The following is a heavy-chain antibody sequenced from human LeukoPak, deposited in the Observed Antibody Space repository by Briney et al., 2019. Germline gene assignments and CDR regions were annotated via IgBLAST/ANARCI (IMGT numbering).Heavy chain of an antibody. D-gene: IGHD3-10*01. J-gene: IGHJ3*02. CDR1: GGSISSGSYY. CDR2: IYTSGST. CDR3: ARDLGAGYGSGSDAFDI. V-gene: IGHV4-61*02. Sequence: SETLSLTCTVSGGSISSGSYYWSWIRQPAGKGLEWIGRIYTSGSTNYNPSLKSRVTISVDTSKNQFSLKLSSVTAADTAVYYCARDLGAGYGSGSDAFDIWGQGTMVTVSS.